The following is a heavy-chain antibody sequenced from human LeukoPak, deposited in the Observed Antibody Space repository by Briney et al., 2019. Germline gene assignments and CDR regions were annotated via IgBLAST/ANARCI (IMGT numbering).Heavy chain of an antibody. V-gene: IGHV3-21*01. CDR3: ARNEYSSSRFDY. CDR2: ISSSSSYI. CDR1: GFTFSSYS. D-gene: IGHD6-6*01. J-gene: IGHJ4*02. Sequence: GGSLRLSCAASGFTFSSYSMNWVRQAPGKGLEWVSSISSSSSYIYYADSVKGRFTISRDNAKKSLYLQVNSLRAEDTAVYYCARNEYSSSRFDYWGQGTLVTVSS.